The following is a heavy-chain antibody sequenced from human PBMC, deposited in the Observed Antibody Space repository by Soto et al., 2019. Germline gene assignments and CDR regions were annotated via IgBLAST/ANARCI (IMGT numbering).Heavy chain of an antibody. CDR3: VRDRDIYRDMVHEDL. CDR1: GFTISGCS. D-gene: IGHD5-18*01. J-gene: IGHJ4*01. Sequence: GGSLRLSCEASGFTISGCSMNWVRQAPGKGLEWLAYITIRTGNTVYADSVRGRFTISADNAENSVFLQMNSLRDEDTAVYFCVRDRDIYRDMVHEDLWGQGTLVTVSS. V-gene: IGHV3-48*02. CDR2: ITIRTGNT.